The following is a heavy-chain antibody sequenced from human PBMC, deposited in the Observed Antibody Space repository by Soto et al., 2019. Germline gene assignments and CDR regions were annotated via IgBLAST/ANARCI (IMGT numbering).Heavy chain of an antibody. CDR3: AGSPFWYYYDGSGYYGFDY. Sequence: PSETLSLTCTVSGGYISGSTSYWGWIRQPPGKGLEWIGSIYHSGSTYYKPSLKSRVTISVDTSKNQFSLKLSSVIAADTAVYYTAGSPFWYYYDGSGYYGFDYWGQGTLVTVSS. D-gene: IGHD3-22*01. V-gene: IGHV4-39*01. CDR2: IYHSGST. J-gene: IGHJ4*02. CDR1: GGYISGSTSY.